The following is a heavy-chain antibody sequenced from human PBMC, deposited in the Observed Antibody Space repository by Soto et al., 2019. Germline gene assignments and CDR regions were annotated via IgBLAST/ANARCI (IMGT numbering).Heavy chain of an antibody. Sequence: QVQLQESGPGLVKPSQTLSLTCTVSGGSISSGDYYWSWIRHPPGKGLELIGYFYYSVSTYYNPSLNSPVTISVDTSKNQFSLKLSSVTAADQALYYCARGGGYAYRGQGPLVTVSS. D-gene: IGHD2-8*01. CDR3: ARGGGYAY. CDR2: FYYSVST. J-gene: IGHJ4*02. V-gene: IGHV4-30-4*01. CDR1: GGSISSGDYY.